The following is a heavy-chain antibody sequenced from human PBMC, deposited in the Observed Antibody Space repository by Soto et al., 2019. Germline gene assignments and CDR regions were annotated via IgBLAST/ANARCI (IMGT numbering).Heavy chain of an antibody. CDR1: GFPFGGYA. V-gene: IGHV3-9*01. Sequence: PGGSLRLSCTASGFPFGGYAMSWVRQAPGKGLEWVSGISWNSGSIGYADSVKGRFTISRDNAKNSLYLQMNSLRAEDTALYYCAKASRSNYYYYGMDVWGQGTTVTVSS. CDR2: ISWNSGSI. CDR3: AKASRSNYYYYGMDV. D-gene: IGHD2-2*01. J-gene: IGHJ6*02.